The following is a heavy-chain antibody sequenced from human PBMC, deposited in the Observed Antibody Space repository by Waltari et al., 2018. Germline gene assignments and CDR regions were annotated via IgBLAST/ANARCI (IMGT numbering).Heavy chain of an antibody. CDR1: GFTFSHAW. CDR2: IKSKTDGGTT. CDR3: AKETLFDYGVEHDAFDI. V-gene: IGHV3-15*01. D-gene: IGHD4-17*01. Sequence: EVQLVESGGGLVKPGGSLRLSCAASGFTFSHAWMSWVRQAPGQGLEWVGRIKSKTDGGTTDYAAPVKGRFTISRDDSKNTLYLQMNSLRAEDTAVYYCAKETLFDYGVEHDAFDIWGQGTMVTVSS. J-gene: IGHJ3*02.